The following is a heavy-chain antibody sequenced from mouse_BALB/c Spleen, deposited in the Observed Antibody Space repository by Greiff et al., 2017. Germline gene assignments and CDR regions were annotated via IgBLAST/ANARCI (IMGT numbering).Heavy chain of an antibody. D-gene: IGHD2-10*02. CDR3: ARTVYGNLYAMDY. CDR1: GYTFTSYW. J-gene: IGHJ4*01. Sequence: QVQLQQPGAELVKPGASVKLSCKASGYTFTSYWMHWVKQRPGQGLEWIGEIDPSDSYTNYNQKFKDKATLTADKSSSTAYMQLSSLTSEDSAVYYCARTVYGNLYAMDYWGQGTSVTVSS. CDR2: IDPSDSYT. V-gene: IGHV1-69*02.